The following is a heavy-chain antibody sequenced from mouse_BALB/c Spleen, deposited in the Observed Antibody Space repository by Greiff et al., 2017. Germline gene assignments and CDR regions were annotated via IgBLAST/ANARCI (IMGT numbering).Heavy chain of an antibody. CDR2: INSNGGST. CDR1: GFTFSSYY. J-gene: IGHJ4*01. D-gene: IGHD1-1*01. Sequence: EVKVVESGGGLVKLGGSLKLSCAASGFTFSSYYMSWVRQTPEKRLELVAAINSNGGSTYYPDTVKGRFTISRDNAKNTLYLQMSSLKSEDTALYYCARHYYGSSYAMDYWGQGTSVTVSS. V-gene: IGHV5-6-2*01. CDR3: ARHYYGSSYAMDY.